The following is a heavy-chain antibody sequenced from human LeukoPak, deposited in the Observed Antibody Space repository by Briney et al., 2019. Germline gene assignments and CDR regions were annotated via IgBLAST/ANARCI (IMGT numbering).Heavy chain of an antibody. V-gene: IGHV4-59*12. J-gene: IGHJ4*02. Sequence: SETLSLTCTVSGGSISRYYWSWIRQAPGKGLEWIGYIYYSGSTNYNPSLKSRVTMSVDTSKNQFSLKLSSVTAADTAVYYCARAYCGGDCFADYWGQGTLVTVSS. CDR1: GGSISRYY. CDR3: ARAYCGGDCFADY. D-gene: IGHD2-21*01. CDR2: IYYSGST.